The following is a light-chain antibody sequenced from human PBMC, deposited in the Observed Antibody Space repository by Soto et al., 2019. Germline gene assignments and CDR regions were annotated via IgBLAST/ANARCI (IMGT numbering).Light chain of an antibody. V-gene: IGKV3-15*01. CDR3: QHYSNCPPT. Sequence: EMVRTQSPATLSVSPGERVTLSCRAIESVHRNLAWYNQKPGQGPSLLIYYTSNRATGVPDRFTGSGFGPEFSLTISGLQSEDFGAYHCQHYSNCPPTFGPGTQVEIK. CDR1: ESVHRN. CDR2: YTS. J-gene: IGKJ3*01.